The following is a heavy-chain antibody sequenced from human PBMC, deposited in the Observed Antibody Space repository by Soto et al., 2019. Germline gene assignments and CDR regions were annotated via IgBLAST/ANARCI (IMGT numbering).Heavy chain of an antibody. CDR2: ISAYNGNT. CDR1: GYTFTSYG. D-gene: IGHD3-16*02. J-gene: IGHJ4*02. CDR3: ARGGRDYIWGSYRYPFDY. V-gene: IGHV1-18*01. Sequence: GASVKVSCKASGYTFTSYGISWVRQAPGQGLEWMGWISAYNGNTNYAQKLQGRVTMTTDTSTSTAYVELRSLRSDDTAVYYCARGGRDYIWGSYRYPFDYWGQGTLVTVSS.